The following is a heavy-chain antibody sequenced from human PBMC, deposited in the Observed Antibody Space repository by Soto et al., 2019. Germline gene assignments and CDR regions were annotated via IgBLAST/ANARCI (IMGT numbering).Heavy chain of an antibody. D-gene: IGHD1-26*01. CDR3: ARSQVGRPLDV. J-gene: IGHJ6*02. CDR2: INPSGGST. V-gene: IGHV1-46*01. Sequence: ASVKVSCKASRYTFTNFYIRWLRQAPGQGLEWMGIINPSGGSTTYPQKFQGRVTMTRDTSTSTVHMELITLRSEDTAVYYCARSQVGRPLDVWGPGTTVTVYS. CDR1: RYTFTNFY.